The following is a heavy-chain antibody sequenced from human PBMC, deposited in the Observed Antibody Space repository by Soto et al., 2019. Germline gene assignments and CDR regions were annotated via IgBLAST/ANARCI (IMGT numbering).Heavy chain of an antibody. CDR3: AKGGPDGFCSGGRCYFDY. V-gene: IGHV3-9*01. D-gene: IGHD2-15*01. CDR2: ISWNSNII. Sequence: EVQLVESGGGLVQPGRSLRLSCAASGFTFDDYAMHWVRRVPGKGLEWVSSISWNSNIIGYADSVKGRFTISRDNAKNSLYLQRNSRRPEDTALYYCAKGGPDGFCSGGRCYFDYWGQGTLVTVSS. CDR1: GFTFDDYA. J-gene: IGHJ4*02.